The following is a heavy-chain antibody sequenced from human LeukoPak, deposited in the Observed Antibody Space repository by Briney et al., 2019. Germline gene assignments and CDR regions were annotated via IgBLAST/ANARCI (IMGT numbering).Heavy chain of an antibody. J-gene: IGHJ4*02. CDR2: ISGSGGST. V-gene: IGHV3-23*01. CDR3: ARGGQAGTGDY. D-gene: IGHD1/OR15-1a*01. CDR1: GFTFSSYA. Sequence: GGSLRLSCAASGFTFSSYAMSWVRQAPGKGLEWVSAISGSGGSTYYADSVKGRFTISRDNAKDSLYLEMNSLRAEDTAVYYCARGGQAGTGDYWGQGTLVTVSS.